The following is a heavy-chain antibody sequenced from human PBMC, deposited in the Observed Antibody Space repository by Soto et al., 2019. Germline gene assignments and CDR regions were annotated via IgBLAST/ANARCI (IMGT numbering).Heavy chain of an antibody. V-gene: IGHV3-23*01. CDR2: ISGSLGSA. D-gene: IGHD3-3*01. CDR3: AKDSRLPGFGLLIHAFDI. J-gene: IGHJ3*02. CDR1: GFTFKDHA. Sequence: PGGFLRLSCAVSGFTFKDHAMSWVRQAPGKGLEWVSTISGSLGSAYYAASVEGRFTISGDNSNNTLYLQMNSLRVEDTATYYCAKDSRLPGFGLLIHAFDIWGHGTMVTVSS.